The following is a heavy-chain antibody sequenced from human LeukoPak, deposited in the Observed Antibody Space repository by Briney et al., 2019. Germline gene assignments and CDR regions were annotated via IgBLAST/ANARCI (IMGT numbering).Heavy chain of an antibody. CDR2: ISSSGST. CDR3: ARSGRGWTDFDY. V-gene: IGHV4-61*02. Sequence: SETLSLTCTVSGDSISSGDYYWSWIRQPAGKGLEWIGRISSSGSTNYNPSLKSRVTISVDTSKNQFSLKLSSVTAADTAVYYCARSGRGWTDFDYWGQGTLVTVSS. D-gene: IGHD6-19*01. J-gene: IGHJ4*02. CDR1: GDSISSGDYY.